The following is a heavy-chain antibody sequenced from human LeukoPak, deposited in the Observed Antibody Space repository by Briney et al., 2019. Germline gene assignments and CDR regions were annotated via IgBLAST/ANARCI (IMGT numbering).Heavy chain of an antibody. Sequence: SETLSLTCTVSGGSISSGSYYWSWLRQPAGKGLEWIGRIYTSGSTNYNPSLKSRVTISVDTSKNQFSLKLSSVTAADTAVYYCARAHVRSRGVLFDYWGQGTLVTVSS. D-gene: IGHD3-10*01. CDR1: GGSISSGSYY. V-gene: IGHV4-61*02. J-gene: IGHJ4*02. CDR2: IYTSGST. CDR3: ARAHVRSRGVLFDY.